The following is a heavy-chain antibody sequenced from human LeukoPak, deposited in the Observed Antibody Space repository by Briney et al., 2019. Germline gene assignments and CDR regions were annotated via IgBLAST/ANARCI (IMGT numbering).Heavy chain of an antibody. CDR1: GYTFTGYY. D-gene: IGHD5-18*01. Sequence: ASVKVSCEASGYTFTGYYMHWVRQAPGQGLEWMGWINPNSGGTNYAQKFQGWVTMTRDTSISTAYMELSRLRSDDTAVYYCARTGAMGQKDFDYWGQGTLVTVSS. J-gene: IGHJ4*02. CDR3: ARTGAMGQKDFDY. CDR2: INPNSGGT. V-gene: IGHV1-2*04.